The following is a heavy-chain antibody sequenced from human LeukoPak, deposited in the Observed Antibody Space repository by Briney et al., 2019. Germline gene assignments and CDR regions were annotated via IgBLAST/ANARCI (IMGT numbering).Heavy chain of an antibody. CDR3: ARCEIVVVEGFNYYYGMDV. CDR1: GFAFSNYG. V-gene: IGHV3-30*02. CDR2: IRYDGSIK. J-gene: IGHJ6*02. D-gene: IGHD3-22*01. Sequence: PGGSLRLSCAASGFAFSNYGIHWVRQAPGKGLEWVAFIRYDGSIKYYADSVKGRFTISRDNSKNTLYLQMNSLRAEDTAVYYCARCEIVVVEGFNYYYGMDVWGQGTTVTVSS.